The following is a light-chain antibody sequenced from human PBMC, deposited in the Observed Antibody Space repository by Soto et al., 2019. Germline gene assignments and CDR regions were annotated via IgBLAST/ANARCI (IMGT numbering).Light chain of an antibody. CDR2: GAS. Sequence: EIVLTQSPVALSFSPGERATLSCGASQSVSSSYLAWYQQKPGQAPRLLIYGASTRATGIPDRFSGSGSGTDFTLTISRLEPEDFAVYYCQQYGSSPRTFGQGTKVEIK. CDR1: QSVSSSY. V-gene: IGKV3-20*01. CDR3: QQYGSSPRT. J-gene: IGKJ1*01.